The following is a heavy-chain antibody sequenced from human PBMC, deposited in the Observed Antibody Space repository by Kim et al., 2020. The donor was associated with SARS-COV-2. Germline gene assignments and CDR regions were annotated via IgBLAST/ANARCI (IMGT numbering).Heavy chain of an antibody. CDR3: AKYRVPTWDSLYFDY. V-gene: IGHV3-23*01. CDR2: ISDSGGRT. Sequence: GGSLRLSCAASGFTFSSNAMPWVRQAPGKGLEWVSSISDSGGRTFYADSVKGRFTISRDNSKNTLYLQMNSLRAEDTAVYYCAKYRVPTWDSLYFDYWG. CDR1: GFTFSSNA. D-gene: IGHD7-27*01. J-gene: IGHJ4*01.